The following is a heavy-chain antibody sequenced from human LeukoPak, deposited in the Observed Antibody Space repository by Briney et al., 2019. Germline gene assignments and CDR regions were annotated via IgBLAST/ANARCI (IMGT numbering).Heavy chain of an antibody. J-gene: IGHJ5*02. V-gene: IGHV4-59*01. CDR2: IYHSGST. Sequence: SETLSLTGTVSGGSISNYYWSWIRQPPGKGLEWIGYIYHSGSTNYNPSLKSRVTLSVDTSKNQFSLKLNSVTAADTAVYYCARTTEDCSSTSCYQYWFDPWGQGTLVTVSS. D-gene: IGHD2-2*01. CDR1: GGSISNYY. CDR3: ARTTEDCSSTSCYQYWFDP.